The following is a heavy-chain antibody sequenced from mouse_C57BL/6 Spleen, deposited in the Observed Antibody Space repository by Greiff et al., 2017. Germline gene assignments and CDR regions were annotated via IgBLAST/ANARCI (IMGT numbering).Heavy chain of an antibody. CDR2: INPNNGGT. D-gene: IGHD1-1*01. CDR3: ARALQYYGSRPYGMGY. V-gene: IGHV1-22*01. CDR1: GYTFTSYS. J-gene: IGHJ4*01. Sequence: VQLQQSGPELVKPGASVKMSCKASGYTFTSYSMHWVKQSPGKGLEWIGYINPNNGGTSYNQKFKGKATLTVNKSSSTAYMELRSLTSEDTAVYYCARALQYYGSRPYGMGYWGQGTSVTVSA.